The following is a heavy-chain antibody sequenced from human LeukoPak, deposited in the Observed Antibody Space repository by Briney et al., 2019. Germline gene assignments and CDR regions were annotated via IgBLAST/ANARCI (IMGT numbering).Heavy chain of an antibody. CDR3: ARRHDSYYYYYIDV. CDR1: GYSISNNYY. V-gene: IGHV4-38-2*01. CDR2: LYHSDSA. J-gene: IGHJ6*03. Sequence: ASETLSLTCAVSGYSISNNYYWGWIRQPQGRGLEWIGSLYHSDSAYYNTSLRSRVSMSVDTSKNQFSLTLSFVTAADTAVYYCARRHDSYYYYYIDVWGSGTTVTVSS.